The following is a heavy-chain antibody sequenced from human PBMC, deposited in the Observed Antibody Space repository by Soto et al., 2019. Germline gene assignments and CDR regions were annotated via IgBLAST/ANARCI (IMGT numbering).Heavy chain of an antibody. CDR2: TYYRSKWYN. Sequence: SQTLSLTCAISGDSVSSNSAAWNWIRQSPSIGLECLGSTYYRSKWYNYYAVALKSRITINPDTSKNQISLQLNSVTTEDTAVYYCASCRDIYGASCAHFHXLGLAILVTVSX. D-gene: IGHD5-12*01. CDR1: GDSVSSNSAA. J-gene: IGHJ4*02. CDR3: ASCRDIYGASCAHFHX. V-gene: IGHV6-1*01.